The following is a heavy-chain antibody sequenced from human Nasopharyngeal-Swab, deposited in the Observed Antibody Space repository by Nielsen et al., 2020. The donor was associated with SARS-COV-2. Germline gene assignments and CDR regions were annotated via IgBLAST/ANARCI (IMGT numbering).Heavy chain of an antibody. CDR2: LSWNSGST. CDR3: AHLPYSSGWYYYYGMDV. Sequence: SLKISCAASGFTFDDYAMHWVRQAPGKGLEWVSGLSWNSGSTGYADSVKGRFTISRDNAKNSLYLQMNSLRAEDTALYYCAHLPYSSGWYYYYGMDVWGQGTTVTVSS. J-gene: IGHJ6*02. D-gene: IGHD6-19*01. CDR1: GFTFDDYA. V-gene: IGHV3-9*01.